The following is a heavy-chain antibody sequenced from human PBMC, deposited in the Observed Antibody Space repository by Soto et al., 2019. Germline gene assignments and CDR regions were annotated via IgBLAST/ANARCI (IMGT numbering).Heavy chain of an antibody. V-gene: IGHV3-74*01. Sequence: PGGSLRLSCAASGFNFSRYWMHWVRQAPGKGLVWVSRINNDGSSTNYADSVKGRFTISRDNAKNALYLQMNSLRAEDTAVYYCASNRSGWYFLSWGQGTLVTVSS. CDR3: ASNRSGWYFLS. CDR2: INNDGSST. CDR1: GFNFSRYW. J-gene: IGHJ4*02. D-gene: IGHD6-19*01.